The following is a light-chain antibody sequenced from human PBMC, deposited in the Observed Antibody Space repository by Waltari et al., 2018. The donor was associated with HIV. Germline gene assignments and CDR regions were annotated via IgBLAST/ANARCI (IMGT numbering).Light chain of an antibody. Sequence: QTVFTQPPSVSAAPGQQVTISCAGSSSQPRKKFVSWYKQLPGAAPKPLIYDNNKRPSGIPDRFSGSKSGTSATLGITGLQTGDEADYYCGTWDSSLSGVVFGGGTKLTVL. CDR3: GTWDSSLSGVV. CDR2: DNN. V-gene: IGLV1-51*01. J-gene: IGLJ2*01. CDR1: SSQPRKKF.